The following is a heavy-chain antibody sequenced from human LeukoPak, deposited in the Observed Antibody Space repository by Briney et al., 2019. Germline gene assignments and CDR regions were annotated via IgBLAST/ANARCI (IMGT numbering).Heavy chain of an antibody. CDR1: GYSFTSYW. Sequence: GASLKISCKGSGYSFTSYWIGWVRQMAGKGLEWMGIIYPGDSDTRYSPSFQGQVTISADKSINTAYLQWSSLKASDTAMYYCARRWFGELEHYFDYWGQGTLVTVSS. D-gene: IGHD3-10*01. J-gene: IGHJ4*02. CDR2: IYPGDSDT. CDR3: ARRWFGELEHYFDY. V-gene: IGHV5-51*01.